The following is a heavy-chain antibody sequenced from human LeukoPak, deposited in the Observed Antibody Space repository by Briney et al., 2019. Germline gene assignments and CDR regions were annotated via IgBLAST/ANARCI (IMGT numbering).Heavy chain of an antibody. Sequence: PSETLSLTCTVSGGSISSYYWSWIRQPPGKGLEWIGYIYYSGSTNYNPSLKSRVTISVDTSKNQFSLKMSSVTAADTAVYYCARDRDTYYQAAFDIWGQGTMVTVSS. D-gene: IGHD3-22*01. CDR2: IYYSGST. V-gene: IGHV4-59*01. J-gene: IGHJ3*02. CDR3: ARDRDTYYQAAFDI. CDR1: GGSISSYY.